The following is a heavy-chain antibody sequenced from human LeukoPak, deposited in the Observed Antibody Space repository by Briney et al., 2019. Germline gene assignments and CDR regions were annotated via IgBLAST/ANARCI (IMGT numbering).Heavy chain of an antibody. V-gene: IGHV3-23*01. CDR1: GFNFNNFA. CDR3: AKGAEIDH. J-gene: IGHJ4*02. Sequence: PGGSLILSCAASGFNFNNFAMSWVRQAPGKGLEWLSAMTGPADTTYYAESVKGRFTISRDYSKSMVFLQMNSLRVEDTAIYYCAKGAEIDHWGQGTLVTVSS. CDR2: MTGPADTT.